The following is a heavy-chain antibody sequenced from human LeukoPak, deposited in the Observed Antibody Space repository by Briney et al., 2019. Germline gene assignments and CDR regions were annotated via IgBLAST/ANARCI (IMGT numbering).Heavy chain of an antibody. CDR3: ARDRSQLGTHSYYYGMDV. Sequence: ASVKVSCKASGGTFSSYAISWVRQAPGQGLEWMGGIIPIFGTANYAQKFQGRVTITADESTSTAYMELSSLRSEDTAVYYRARDRSQLGTHSYYYGMDVWGQGTTVTVSS. J-gene: IGHJ6*02. D-gene: IGHD2-2*01. V-gene: IGHV1-69*13. CDR1: GGTFSSYA. CDR2: IIPIFGTA.